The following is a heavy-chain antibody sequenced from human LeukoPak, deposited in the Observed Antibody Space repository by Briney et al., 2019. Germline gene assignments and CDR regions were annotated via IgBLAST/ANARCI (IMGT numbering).Heavy chain of an antibody. J-gene: IGHJ3*02. CDR2: INPNSGGT. CDR1: GYTFTGYY. V-gene: IGHV1-2*02. Sequence: ASVKVSCKASGYTFTGYYMHWVRQAPGQGLEWMGWINPNSGGTNYAQKVQGRVTMTRDTSISTAYMELSRLRSDDTAVYYCARIDIATYDAFDIWGQGTMVTVSS. CDR3: ARIDIATYDAFDI. D-gene: IGHD5-12*01.